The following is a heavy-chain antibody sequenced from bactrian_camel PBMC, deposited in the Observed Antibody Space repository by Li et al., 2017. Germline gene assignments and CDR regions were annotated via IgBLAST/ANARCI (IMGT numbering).Heavy chain of an antibody. CDR3: AARRFDGSGWCPLHSIGDYNY. D-gene: IGHD6*01. V-gene: IGHV3S26*01. CDR2: IYSGDGSA. CDR1: GNGDVSGYWC. J-gene: IGHJ4*01. Sequence: VQLVESGGGSVQLGGSLTLSCAVSGNGDVSGYWCTGWFRQAPGQEREAVAAIYSGDGSAIYTDSAKGRFTISQDNAKNTLYLQMNSLKPEDTAMYYCAARRFDGSGWCPLHSIGDYNYWGQGTQVTVSS.